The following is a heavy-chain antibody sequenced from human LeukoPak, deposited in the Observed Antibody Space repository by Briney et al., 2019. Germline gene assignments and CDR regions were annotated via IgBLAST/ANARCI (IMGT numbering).Heavy chain of an antibody. CDR2: IYYSGST. CDR3: ARHPSFGYYDFWSGYYSYYGMDV. V-gene: IGHV4-39*01. D-gene: IGHD3-3*01. J-gene: IGHJ6*02. CDR1: GRSISSSSYY. Sequence: SETLSLPCTVSGRSISSSSYYWGWIRQPPGKGREWIGSIYYSGSTYYNPSLKSRVTIPVDTSKHQFSLKLSSVTAADTAVYYCARHPSFGYYDFWSGYYSYYGMDVWGQGTTVTVSS.